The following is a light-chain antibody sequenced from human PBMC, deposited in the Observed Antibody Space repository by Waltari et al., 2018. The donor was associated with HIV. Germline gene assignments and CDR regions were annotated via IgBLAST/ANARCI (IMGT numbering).Light chain of an antibody. CDR1: SSDVGGYNY. V-gene: IGLV2-14*01. CDR3: TSYTSSSPCV. J-gene: IGLJ1*01. CDR2: EVS. Sequence: QSALTQPASVSGSPGQSITISCTGTSSDVGGYNYVSWYQQHPDRAPKLMIYEVSNRPSGVSNRFSCSKSGNTASLTISGLQAEDEADYYCTSYTSSSPCVFGTGTKVTVL.